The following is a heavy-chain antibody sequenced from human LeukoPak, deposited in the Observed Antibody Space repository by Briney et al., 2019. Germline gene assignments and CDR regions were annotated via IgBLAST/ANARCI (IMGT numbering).Heavy chain of an antibody. Sequence: PGGSLRLSCAASGFTFSDYYMSWIRQAPGKGLEWVSYISSSSSYTNYADSVKGRFTISRDNAKNSLYLQMNSLRAEDTAVYYCARDGDDHGSGSYSFDIWGQGTMVTVSS. D-gene: IGHD3-10*01. CDR1: GFTFSDYY. V-gene: IGHV3-11*06. CDR2: ISSSSSYT. CDR3: ARDGDDHGSGSYSFDI. J-gene: IGHJ3*02.